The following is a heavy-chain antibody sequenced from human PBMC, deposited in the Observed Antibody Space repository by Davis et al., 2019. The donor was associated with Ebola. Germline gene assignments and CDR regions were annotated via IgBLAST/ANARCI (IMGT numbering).Heavy chain of an antibody. CDR1: GGSISSYY. CDR2: IYYSGST. V-gene: IGHV4-59*08. D-gene: IGHD6-6*01. J-gene: IGHJ4*02. Sequence: GSLRLSCTVSGGSISSYYWSWIRQPPGKGLEWIGYIYYSGSTNYNPSLKSRVTITVDTSKNQFSLKLSSVTAEDTAVYYCARLNSSSGLDYWGQGTLVTVSS. CDR3: ARLNSSSGLDY.